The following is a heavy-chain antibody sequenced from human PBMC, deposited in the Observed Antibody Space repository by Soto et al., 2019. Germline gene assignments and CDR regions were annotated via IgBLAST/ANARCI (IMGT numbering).Heavy chain of an antibody. Sequence: GGSLRLSCAASRFTLRNYVVNWVRQAPGKGLEWVSTTGGSGDTYYPDSVKGRFTISRDNSKNTVYLEMITLRAEDTAVYYCATSGHCGGLRCSSFDMWGQGTVVTVSS. CDR3: ATSGHCGGLRCSSFDM. J-gene: IGHJ3*02. V-gene: IGHV3-23*01. CDR2: TGGSGDT. D-gene: IGHD2-21*01. CDR1: RFTLRNYV.